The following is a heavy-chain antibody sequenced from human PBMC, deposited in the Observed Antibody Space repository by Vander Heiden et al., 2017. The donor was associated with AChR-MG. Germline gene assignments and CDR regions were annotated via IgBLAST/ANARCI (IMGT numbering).Heavy chain of an antibody. V-gene: IGHV3-23*01. D-gene: IGHD5-12*01. Sequence: EVQLLESGGGLVQPGGALRLSCAASGFTFSIYAMSWVRPAPGKGLGWVSAISGSGGSTYYADSVKGRFTISRDNSKNTLYLQMNSLRAEDTAVYYCANIVASFDYWGQGTLVTVSS. CDR3: ANIVASFDY. J-gene: IGHJ4*02. CDR1: GFTFSIYA. CDR2: ISGSGGST.